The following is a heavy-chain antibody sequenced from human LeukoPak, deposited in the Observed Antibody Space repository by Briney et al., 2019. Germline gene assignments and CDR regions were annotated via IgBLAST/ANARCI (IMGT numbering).Heavy chain of an antibody. CDR1: GGSISSYY. J-gene: IGHJ4*02. CDR2: IYYSGST. Sequence: SETLSLTCTVSGGSISSYYWSWIRQPPGKGLEWIGYIYYSGSTNYNPSHKSRVTISVDTSKNQFSLKLSSVTAADTAVYYCARERKYYDSSGYYSGHYFDYWGQGTLVTVSS. V-gene: IGHV4-59*01. CDR3: ARERKYYDSSGYYSGHYFDY. D-gene: IGHD3-22*01.